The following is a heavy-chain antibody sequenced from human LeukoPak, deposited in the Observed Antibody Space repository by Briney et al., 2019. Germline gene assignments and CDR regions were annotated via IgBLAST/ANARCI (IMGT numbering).Heavy chain of an antibody. J-gene: IGHJ4*02. CDR2: ISYDGSNK. CDR3: ARDYYGSGSYHFDY. V-gene: IGHV3-30*04. CDR1: GFTFSSYA. Sequence: GGSLRLSCAASGFTFSSYAMHWVRQAPGKGLEWVAVISYDGSNKYYADSVKGRFTISRDNSKNTLYLQMNGLRAEDTAVYYCARDYYGSGSYHFDYWGQGTLVTVSS. D-gene: IGHD3-10*01.